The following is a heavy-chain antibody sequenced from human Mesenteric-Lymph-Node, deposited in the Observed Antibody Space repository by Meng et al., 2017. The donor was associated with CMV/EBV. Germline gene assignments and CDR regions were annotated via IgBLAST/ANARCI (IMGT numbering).Heavy chain of an antibody. D-gene: IGHD6-13*01. CDR2: INHSGST. CDR1: GGSFSGYY. CDR3: ARKGSSWSGGWFDP. Sequence: CAVDGGSFSGYYWSWIRQPPGKGLEWIGEINHSGSTNYNPSLKSRVTISVDTSKNQFSLKLSSVTAADTAVYYCARKGSSWSGGWFDPWGQGTLVTVSS. V-gene: IGHV4-34*01. J-gene: IGHJ5*02.